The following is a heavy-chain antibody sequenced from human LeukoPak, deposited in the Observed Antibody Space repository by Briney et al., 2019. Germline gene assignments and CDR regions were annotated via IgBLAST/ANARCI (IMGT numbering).Heavy chain of an antibody. J-gene: IGHJ5*02. CDR2: INHSGST. CDR3: ARGPYYDILTGYYNWYWFDP. D-gene: IGHD3-9*01. Sequence: SETLSLTCAVYGGSFSGYYWSWIRQPPGKGLEWIGEINHSGSTNYKPSLKSRVTISVDTSKNQFSLKLSSVTAADTAVYYCARGPYYDILTGYYNWYWFDPWGQGTLVTVSS. CDR1: GGSFSGYY. V-gene: IGHV4-34*01.